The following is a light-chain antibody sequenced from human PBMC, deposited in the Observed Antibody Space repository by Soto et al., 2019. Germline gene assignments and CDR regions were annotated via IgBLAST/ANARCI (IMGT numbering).Light chain of an antibody. CDR2: KAS. CDR3: QQYSSHLWT. V-gene: IGKV1-5*03. J-gene: IGKJ5*01. CDR1: QSISSW. Sequence: DIQMTQSPSTLSASVGDRVTITCRASQSISSWLAWYQQKPGKAPKLLIYKASSLESGVPSRFSGSASGTEFTLTISSLQPDDFATYYCQQYSSHLWTFGQGTRLEIK.